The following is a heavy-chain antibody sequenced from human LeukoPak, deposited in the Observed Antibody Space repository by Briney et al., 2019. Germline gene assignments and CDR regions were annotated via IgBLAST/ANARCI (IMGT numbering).Heavy chain of an antibody. Sequence: GRSLRLSCAASGFTFSSYAMHWVRQAPGKGLEWVAVISYDGGNKYYADSVKGRFTISRDNSKNTLYLQMNSLRAEDTAVYYCARDWGIAAAGIPDDYRGQGTLVTVSS. CDR2: ISYDGGNK. CDR1: GFTFSSYA. V-gene: IGHV3-30-3*01. CDR3: ARDWGIAAAGIPDDY. D-gene: IGHD6-13*01. J-gene: IGHJ4*02.